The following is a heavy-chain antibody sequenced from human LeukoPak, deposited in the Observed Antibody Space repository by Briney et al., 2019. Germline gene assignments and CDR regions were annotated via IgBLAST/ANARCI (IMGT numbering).Heavy chain of an antibody. D-gene: IGHD2-21*02. CDR1: GGSVSSYY. Sequence: PSETLSLTCTVSGGSVSSYYWTWIRQPPGKGLEWIGYIYYSGSTSYNPSLKSRVTISVDTSKNQFSLKLSSVTAADTAVYYCAGAPRPRIMVVTATRTDAFDIWGQGTMVTVSS. CDR2: IYYSGST. J-gene: IGHJ3*02. V-gene: IGHV4-59*02. CDR3: AGAPRPRIMVVTATRTDAFDI.